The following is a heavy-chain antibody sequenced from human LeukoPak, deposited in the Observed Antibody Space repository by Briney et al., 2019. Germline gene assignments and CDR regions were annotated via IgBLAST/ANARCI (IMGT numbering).Heavy chain of an antibody. CDR1: GFTVSSNY. V-gene: IGHV3-53*01. J-gene: IGHJ6*03. Sequence: GGSLRLSCAASGFTVSSNYMSWVRQAPGKGLEWVSVIYSGGSTYYADSVKGRFTVSRDNSKNTLYLQMNSLRAEDTAVYYCARAKAYDSSGYYYYYYMDVWGKGTTVTVSS. CDR2: IYSGGST. D-gene: IGHD3-22*01. CDR3: ARAKAYDSSGYYYYYYMDV.